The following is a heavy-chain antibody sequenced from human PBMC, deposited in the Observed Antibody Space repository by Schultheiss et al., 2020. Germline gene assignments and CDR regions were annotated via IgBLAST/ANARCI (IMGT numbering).Heavy chain of an antibody. CDR3: ARDPMVRGINNAFDI. D-gene: IGHD3-10*01. V-gene: IGHV3-20*04. Sequence: GGSLRLSCAASGFRFSDYAMAWVRQAPGKGLEWVSGINWNGGSTGYADSVKGRFTISRDNAKNSLYLQMNSLRAEDTALYYCARDPMVRGINNAFDIWGQGTMVNVSS. J-gene: IGHJ3*02. CDR2: INWNGGST. CDR1: GFRFSDYA.